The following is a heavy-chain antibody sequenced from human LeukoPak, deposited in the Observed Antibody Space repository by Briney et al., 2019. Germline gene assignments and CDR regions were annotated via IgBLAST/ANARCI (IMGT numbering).Heavy chain of an antibody. CDR3: ARDATYYYDSSGYYSWFDP. J-gene: IGHJ5*02. V-gene: IGHV4-59*01. CDR1: GGSISSYY. Sequence: PSETLSLTCTVSGGSISSYYWSWLRQPPGKGLEWIGYIYYSGSTNYNPSLKSRVTISVDTSKNQFSLKLSSVTAADTAVYYGARDATYYYDSSGYYSWFDPWGQGTLVTVSS. D-gene: IGHD3-22*01. CDR2: IYYSGST.